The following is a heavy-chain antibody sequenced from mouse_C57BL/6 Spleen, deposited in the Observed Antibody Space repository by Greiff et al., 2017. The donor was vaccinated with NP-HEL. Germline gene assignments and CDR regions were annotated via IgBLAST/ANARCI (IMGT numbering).Heavy chain of an antibody. CDR2: IRSKSNNYAT. Sequence: EVKLVESGGGLVQPKGSLKLSCAASGFSFNTYAMNWVRQAPGKGLEWVARIRSKSNNYATYYADSVKDRFTISRDDSESMLYLQMNNLKTEDTAMYYCVRQEDYDYGAYAMDYWGQGTSVTVSS. CDR3: VRQEDYDYGAYAMDY. V-gene: IGHV10-1*01. CDR1: GFSFNTYA. D-gene: IGHD2-4*01. J-gene: IGHJ4*01.